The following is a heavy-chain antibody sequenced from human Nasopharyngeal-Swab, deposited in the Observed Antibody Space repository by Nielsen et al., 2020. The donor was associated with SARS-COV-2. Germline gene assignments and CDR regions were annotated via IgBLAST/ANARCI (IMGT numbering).Heavy chain of an antibody. Sequence: GGSLRLSCAASGFTFSSYAMSWVRQAPGKGLEWVSYITSSSSTRYYADSVKGRFTVSRDNAKNSLYLQMSSLRDEDTAVYYCVREFEATGATYLDYWGLGTLVTVSS. J-gene: IGHJ4*02. CDR1: GFTFSSYA. CDR2: ITSSSSTR. D-gene: IGHD1-26*01. CDR3: VREFEATGATYLDY. V-gene: IGHV3-48*02.